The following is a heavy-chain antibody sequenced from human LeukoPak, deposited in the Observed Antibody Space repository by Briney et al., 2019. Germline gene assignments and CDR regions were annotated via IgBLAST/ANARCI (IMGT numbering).Heavy chain of an antibody. V-gene: IGHV4-59*01. CDR1: GDSISLFY. Sequence: SETLSLTCIVSGDSISLFYWSWIRQPPGKGLEWIGYIHYSGRTNYNPSLKSRVAMSLDTSKNHFSLKLRSVTAADTAVYYCARVSPDTATDYGWFDPWGQGSLVTVSS. CDR3: ARVSPDTATDYGWFDP. J-gene: IGHJ5*02. D-gene: IGHD5-18*01. CDR2: IHYSGRT.